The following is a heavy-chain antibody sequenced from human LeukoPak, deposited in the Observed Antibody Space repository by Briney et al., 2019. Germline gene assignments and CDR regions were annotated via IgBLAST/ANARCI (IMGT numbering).Heavy chain of an antibody. CDR3: VRYYYDSSGYYSGFDY. D-gene: IGHD3-22*01. CDR2: LNPTGGST. Sequence: ASVKVSCKASGYTFTSYYIHWVRQAPGQGLEWMGVLNPTGGSTSYAQKFRGRVTMTSDTSTSTVYMELSSLRSEDTAVYYCVRYYYDSSGYYSGFDYWGQGTLVTVSS. V-gene: IGHV1-46*01. CDR1: GYTFTSYY. J-gene: IGHJ4*02.